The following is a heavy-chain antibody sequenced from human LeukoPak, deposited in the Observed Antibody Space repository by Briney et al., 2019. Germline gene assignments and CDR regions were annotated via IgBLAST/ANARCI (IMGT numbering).Heavy chain of an antibody. CDR3: AKSGGPTYDFDY. V-gene: IGHV5-51*01. Sequence: GESLKISCQGSGYSFTSYWIGWVRQMPGKGLEWMGIIYPGDSETRYSPSFQGKVTISADKSISTAYLQWSNLEASDTAMYYCAKSGGPTYDFDYWGQGTLVTVSS. CDR2: IYPGDSET. CDR1: GYSFTSYW. J-gene: IGHJ4*02. D-gene: IGHD1-26*01.